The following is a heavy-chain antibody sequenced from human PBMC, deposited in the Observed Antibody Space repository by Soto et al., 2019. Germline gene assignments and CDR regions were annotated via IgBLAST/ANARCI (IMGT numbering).Heavy chain of an antibody. CDR1: GFTFSSYA. CDR2: ISGSGGST. V-gene: IGHV3-23*01. CDR3: ARDHQDIVVVPAAMSYFDY. D-gene: IGHD2-2*01. J-gene: IGHJ4*02. Sequence: EVQLLESGGGLVQPGGSLRLSCAASGFTFSSYAMSWVRQAPGKGLEWVSAISGSGGSTYYADSVKGRFTISRDNSKNTLYLQMNSLRAEDTAVYYCARDHQDIVVVPAAMSYFDYWGQGTLVTVPS.